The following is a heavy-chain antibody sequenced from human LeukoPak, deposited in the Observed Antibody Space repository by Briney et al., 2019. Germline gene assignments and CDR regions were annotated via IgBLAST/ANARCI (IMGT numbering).Heavy chain of an antibody. V-gene: IGHV1-46*01. J-gene: IGHJ5*02. D-gene: IGHD3-10*01. CDR3: AGTFNMVRGERFDP. CDR2: INPSGGST. Sequence: GASVKVSCKASGYTFTIHWVRQAPGQGLEWMGIINPSGGSTSYAQKFQGRVTMTRDTSTSTVYMELSSLRSEDTAVYYCAGTFNMVRGERFDPWGQGILVTVSS. CDR1: GYTFT.